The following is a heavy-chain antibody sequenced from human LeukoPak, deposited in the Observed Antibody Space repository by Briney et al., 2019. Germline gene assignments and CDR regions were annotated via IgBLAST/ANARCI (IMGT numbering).Heavy chain of an antibody. CDR1: GFTFSTYG. J-gene: IGHJ4*02. D-gene: IGHD3-10*01. Sequence: AGGSLRLSCTASGFTFSTYGMNWGRQAPGKGLEWVSTISGSGGSTYYADSVKGRFTISRDNSKNTLYLQMNSLRAEDTAIYYCAGRGSGSYFDYWGQGTLVTVSS. CDR2: ISGSGGST. CDR3: AGRGSGSYFDY. V-gene: IGHV3-23*01.